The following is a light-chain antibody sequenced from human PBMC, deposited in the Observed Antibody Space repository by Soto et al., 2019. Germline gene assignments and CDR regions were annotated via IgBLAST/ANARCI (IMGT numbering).Light chain of an antibody. V-gene: IGLV2-14*03. CDR3: SSYTSSSTRV. Sequence: QSVLTQPRSVSGSPGQSVTISCTGTSRDVGYYKYVSWYQQHPDKAPKLMIYDVNNRPSGVSDRFSGSKSVNTATLTISGLQAEDEADYYCSSYTSSSTRVFGTGTKVTVL. J-gene: IGLJ1*01. CDR1: SRDVGYYKY. CDR2: DVN.